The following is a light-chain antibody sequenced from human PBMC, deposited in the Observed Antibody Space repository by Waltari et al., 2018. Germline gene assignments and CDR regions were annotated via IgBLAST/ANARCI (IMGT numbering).Light chain of an antibody. J-gene: IGLJ2*01. V-gene: IGLV1-47*01. CDR2: LTH. Sequence: QSVLTQPPSASGTPGQSVTISCSGSISNIGTHYVYWYQQLTGTAPKLLIYLTHQRPSGVHDRFSASKSGTSASLAISGLRFEDEADYYCATRDEGPTVVFGGGTKLTVL. CDR3: ATRDEGPTVV. CDR1: ISNIGTHY.